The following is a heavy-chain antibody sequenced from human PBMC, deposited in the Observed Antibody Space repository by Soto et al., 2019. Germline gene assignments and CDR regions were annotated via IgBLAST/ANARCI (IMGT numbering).Heavy chain of an antibody. CDR3: ARDLDIAVAGSFDY. V-gene: IGHV3-33*01. J-gene: IGHJ4*02. Sequence: GGSLRLSCAASGFTFSSYGMHWVHQAPGKGLEWVAVIWCDGSNKYYADSVKGRFTISRDNSKNTLYLQMNSLRAEDTAVYYCARDLDIAVAGSFDYWGQGTLVTVSS. CDR2: IWCDGSNK. D-gene: IGHD6-19*01. CDR1: GFTFSSYG.